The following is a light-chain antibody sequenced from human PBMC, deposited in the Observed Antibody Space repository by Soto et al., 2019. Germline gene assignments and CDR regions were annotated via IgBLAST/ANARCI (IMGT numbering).Light chain of an antibody. CDR1: SSDFGGYNH. Sequence: QSALTQPASVSGSPGQSITISCTGTSSDFGGYNHVSWYQQHPGKAPKLRIYDVSNRPSGVSNRFSGSKSGNTASLTISGLQPEDEADYYCSSFTSTSTNYVFGTGTKVTV. CDR2: DVS. V-gene: IGLV2-14*01. J-gene: IGLJ1*01. CDR3: SSFTSTSTNYV.